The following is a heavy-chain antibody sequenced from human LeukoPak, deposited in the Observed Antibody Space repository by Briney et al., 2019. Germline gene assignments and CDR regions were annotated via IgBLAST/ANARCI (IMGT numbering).Heavy chain of an antibody. D-gene: IGHD2-21*02. J-gene: IGHJ4*02. CDR3: ARSPAYCGGDCYVDY. CDR1: GFTFSSYA. CDR2: ISSNGGST. V-gene: IGHV3-64*01. Sequence: GGSLRLSCAASGFTFSSYAMHWVRQAPGKGLEYVSAISSNGGSTYYANSVKGRFTISRDNSKSTLYLQMGSLRAEDMAVYYCARSPAYCGGDCYVDYWGQGTLVTVSS.